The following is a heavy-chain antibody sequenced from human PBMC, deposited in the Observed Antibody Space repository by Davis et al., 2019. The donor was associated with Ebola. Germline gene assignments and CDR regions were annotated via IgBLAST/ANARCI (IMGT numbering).Heavy chain of an antibody. CDR3: ARDAYIAIVPPTIRYDAFDM. V-gene: IGHV1-18*01. Sequence: ASVKVSCKASGYTFTSYGISWVRQAPGQGLEWVGWISAYNGNTNYAQKFQARVTMTTDTTTSIAYMEVRSLRSDDTAVYYCARDAYIAIVPPTIRYDAFDMWGQGTLVTVSS. J-gene: IGHJ3*02. CDR1: GYTFTSYG. CDR2: ISAYNGNT. D-gene: IGHD2-2*02.